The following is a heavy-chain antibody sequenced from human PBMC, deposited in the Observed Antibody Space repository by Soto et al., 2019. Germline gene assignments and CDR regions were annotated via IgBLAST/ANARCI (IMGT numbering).Heavy chain of an antibody. D-gene: IGHD2-15*01. J-gene: IGHJ6*02. V-gene: IGHV3-30*18. CDR1: GFTFSNYG. Sequence: PGGSLRLSCAASGFTFSNYGMHWVRQAPGKGLEWVAVISYDGSNIYYADSVKGRFTISRDNSKNTLYLQMNSLRAEDTAVYYCAKDGEDCSGGRCRLLYYGMDVWGQGTTVTVSS. CDR3: AKDGEDCSGGRCRLLYYGMDV. CDR2: ISYDGSNI.